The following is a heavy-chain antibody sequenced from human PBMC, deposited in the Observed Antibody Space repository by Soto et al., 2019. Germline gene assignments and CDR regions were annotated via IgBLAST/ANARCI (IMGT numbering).Heavy chain of an antibody. Sequence: GGSLRLSCAASGFTFSIYAMHWVRQAPGKGLEYVASISNNGGITFYANSVKGRFTISRDNSKNTLYLQMNNLRAEDTAVYYCARDLRGGSGGFDIWGQGTMVTVSS. D-gene: IGHD2-15*01. CDR1: GFTFSIYA. CDR3: ARDLRGGSGGFDI. J-gene: IGHJ3*02. CDR2: ISNNGGIT. V-gene: IGHV3-64*01.